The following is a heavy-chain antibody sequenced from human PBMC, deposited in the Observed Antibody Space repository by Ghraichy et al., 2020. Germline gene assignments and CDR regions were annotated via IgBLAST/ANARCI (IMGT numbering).Heavy chain of an antibody. Sequence: SVKVSCKASGGTFSSYAISWVRQAPGQGLEWMGGIIPIFGTANYAQKFQGRVTITADESTSTAYMELSSLRSEDTAVYYCAHSYCSSTSCYNPFDYWGQGTLVTVSS. D-gene: IGHD2-2*02. CDR2: IIPIFGTA. CDR3: AHSYCSSTSCYNPFDY. J-gene: IGHJ4*02. CDR1: GGTFSSYA. V-gene: IGHV1-69*13.